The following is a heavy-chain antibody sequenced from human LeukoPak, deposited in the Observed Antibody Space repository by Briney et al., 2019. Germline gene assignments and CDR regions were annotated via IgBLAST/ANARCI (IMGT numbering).Heavy chain of an antibody. CDR3: ARHAGAARFFWFDP. J-gene: IGHJ5*02. CDR2: IYTTGST. V-gene: IGHV4-4*09. CDR1: GGSISSYY. D-gene: IGHD6-6*01. Sequence: SETLSLTCTVSGGSISSYYWSWIRQPPGKGLEWIGYIYTTGSTNYNPSLTSRVTISLDTSKNQFSLQLTSVTAADTAVYYCARHAGAARFFWFDPWGQGTLVTVSS.